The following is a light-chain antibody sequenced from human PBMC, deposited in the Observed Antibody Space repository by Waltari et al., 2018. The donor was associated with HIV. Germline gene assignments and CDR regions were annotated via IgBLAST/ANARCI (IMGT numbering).Light chain of an antibody. CDR1: DSDFGFYNF. CDR2: EVD. J-gene: IGLJ3*02. CDR3: ASYTANHTVM. V-gene: IGLV2-14*01. Sequence: SALTQPASVSGFPGQAITISCTGADSDFGFYNFVSWYQQHPGEVPKVILYEVDNRASGLSDRFCGSQSCNTASLTISGLQTEDEADYYCASYTANHTVMFGGGTKVTVL.